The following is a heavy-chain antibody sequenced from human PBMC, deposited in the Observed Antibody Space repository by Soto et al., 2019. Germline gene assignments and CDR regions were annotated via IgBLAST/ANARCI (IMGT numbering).Heavy chain of an antibody. CDR1: GFIFCRYC. D-gene: IGHD3-22*01. V-gene: IGHV3-33*01. J-gene: IGHJ4*02. Sequence: GGALRLSCAAAGFIFCRYCIHWGRQGPGKGLGWVAVIWYDGSNKNYADSVKGRFTISRDNSKNTLYLQMNSLRAEDTAVYYCARDYYKYYDSSGYYRSPAYWGQGTLVTVSS. CDR2: IWYDGSNK. CDR3: ARDYYKYYDSSGYYRSPAY.